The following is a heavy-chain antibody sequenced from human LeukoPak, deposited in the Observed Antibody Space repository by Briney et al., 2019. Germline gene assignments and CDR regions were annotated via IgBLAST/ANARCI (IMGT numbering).Heavy chain of an antibody. V-gene: IGHV4-59*08. Sequence: PSETLSLTCTVSGGSISTSYWSWLRQSPGKGLEWIGYIYYSGSTNYNPSLKSRVTISVDTSKNQFSLKLSSVTAADTAVYYCARADILTGAAFINWGQGTLVTVSS. D-gene: IGHD3-9*01. CDR1: GGSISTSY. J-gene: IGHJ4*02. CDR2: IYYSGST. CDR3: ARADILTGAAFIN.